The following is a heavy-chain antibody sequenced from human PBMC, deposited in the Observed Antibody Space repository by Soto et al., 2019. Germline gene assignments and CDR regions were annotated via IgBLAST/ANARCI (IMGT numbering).Heavy chain of an antibody. D-gene: IGHD3-10*01. J-gene: IGHJ3*02. Sequence: QVQLVQSGAEVTKPGSSVKVSCKASGGTFSSYTISWVRQAPGQGVEWLGRIIPILGIANYAQKFQGRVTITADKHTSTAYMELSSQRSEDTAVYYSADAMVRGKGGFDAFDIWGQGTMVTVSS. CDR2: IIPILGIA. CDR1: GGTFSSYT. CDR3: ADAMVRGKGGFDAFDI. V-gene: IGHV1-69*02.